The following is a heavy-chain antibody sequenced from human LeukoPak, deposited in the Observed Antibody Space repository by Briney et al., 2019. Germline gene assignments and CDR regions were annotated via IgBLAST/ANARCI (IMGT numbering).Heavy chain of an antibody. Sequence: SVTVSCKASGYTFTGYYMHWVRQAPGQGLEWMGWINPNRGETNHPQKPQGRVTMTRDMSISTAYMELSRLRSDDTAVYYCARAGGTIFGVVITASYYWGQGTLVTVS. J-gene: IGHJ4*02. CDR1: GYTFTGYY. D-gene: IGHD3-3*01. V-gene: IGHV1-2*02. CDR3: ARAGGTIFGVVITASYY. CDR2: INPNRGET.